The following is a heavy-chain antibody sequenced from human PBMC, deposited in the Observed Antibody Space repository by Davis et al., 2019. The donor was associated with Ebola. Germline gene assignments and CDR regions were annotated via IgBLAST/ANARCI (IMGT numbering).Heavy chain of an antibody. CDR3: ARGFAYGFDI. D-gene: IGHD3-10*01. CDR1: NYSFSAGHH. V-gene: IGHV4-38-2*02. Sequence: PSETLSLTCSVSNYSFSAGHHWGWVRQPPGKGLEWIGTIYDSGTADYNPSLKSRATISVDASKRQFSLELTTVTAADTAVYYCARGFAYGFDIWGQGTMVTVSS. CDR2: IYDSGTA. J-gene: IGHJ3*02.